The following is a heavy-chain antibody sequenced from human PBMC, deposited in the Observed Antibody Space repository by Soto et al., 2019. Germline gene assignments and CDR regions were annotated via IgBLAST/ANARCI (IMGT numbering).Heavy chain of an antibody. CDR3: ARDLAYCGGDCYSAFAYSYGMDV. Sequence: EVQLVESGGGLVQPGGSLRLSCAASGFSFSSYAMNWVRQAPGKGLEWVSYISSSTSTINYADSVKGRFTVSRDNAKNSLFLQMHSLTDEDTSVYYCARDLAYCGGDCYSAFAYSYGMDVWGQGTTVTVSS. D-gene: IGHD2-21*02. CDR1: GFSFSSYA. CDR2: ISSSTSTI. J-gene: IGHJ6*02. V-gene: IGHV3-48*02.